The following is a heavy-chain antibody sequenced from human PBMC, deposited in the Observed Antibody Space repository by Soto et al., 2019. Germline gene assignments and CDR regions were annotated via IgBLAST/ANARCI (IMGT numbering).Heavy chain of an antibody. J-gene: IGHJ6*02. D-gene: IGHD6-19*01. CDR2: FDPEDGET. Sequence: QVQLVQSGAEVKKPGASVKVSCKVSGYTLTDLSMHWVRQAPGKGLEWMGGFDPEDGETIYAQKFQGRVTMTEDTSTDTAYTELSSLRSEDTAVYYCATPGPSGWTPWDYYGMDVWGQGTTVIVSS. CDR1: GYTLTDLS. V-gene: IGHV1-24*01. CDR3: ATPGPSGWTPWDYYGMDV.